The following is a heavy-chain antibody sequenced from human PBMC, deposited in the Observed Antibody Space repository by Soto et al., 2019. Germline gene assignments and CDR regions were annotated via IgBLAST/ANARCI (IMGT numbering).Heavy chain of an antibody. Sequence: EVQLLESGGGLVQPGGSLRLSCAASGFTFSSYAMSWVRQAPGKGLEWVSAISGSGGSTYYADSVKGRFTISRDNSKNTLYLQMNSLRAEDTAVYYCAKRVCSGGSCYSDAFDIWGQGTMVTVSS. D-gene: IGHD2-15*01. V-gene: IGHV3-23*01. CDR1: GFTFSSYA. CDR3: AKRVCSGGSCYSDAFDI. J-gene: IGHJ3*02. CDR2: ISGSGGST.